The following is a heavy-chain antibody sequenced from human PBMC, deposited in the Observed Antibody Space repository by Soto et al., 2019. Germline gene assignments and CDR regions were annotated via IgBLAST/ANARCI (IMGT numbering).Heavy chain of an antibody. D-gene: IGHD6-19*01. V-gene: IGHV3-23*01. CDR1: GFTFSSYA. J-gene: IGHJ6*02. CDR3: TPWLVRATVTKRNYYGMDV. Sequence: GGSLRLSCAASGFTFSSYAMSWVRQAPGKGLEWVSAISGSGGSTYYADSVKGRFTISRDNSKNTLYLQMNSLRAEDTAVYYCTPWLVRATVTKRNYYGMDVWGQGTTVTVSS. CDR2: ISGSGGST.